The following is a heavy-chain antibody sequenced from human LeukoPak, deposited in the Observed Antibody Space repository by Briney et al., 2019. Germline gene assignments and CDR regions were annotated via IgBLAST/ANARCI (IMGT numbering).Heavy chain of an antibody. CDR1: GGTFSSYE. D-gene: IGHD6-13*01. CDR3: ARDAAKEYGSKYYYYYYYMDV. V-gene: IGHV3-48*03. J-gene: IGHJ6*03. Sequence: GGSLTLSCAASGGTFSSYERSWVRQAPGKGLEWVGYISSSGSTIYYADYMKGRFTISRDNAKNSLYLQLNRVRAADTAVYYCARDAAKEYGSKYYYYYYYMDVWGQGTPVTVSS. CDR2: ISSSGSTI.